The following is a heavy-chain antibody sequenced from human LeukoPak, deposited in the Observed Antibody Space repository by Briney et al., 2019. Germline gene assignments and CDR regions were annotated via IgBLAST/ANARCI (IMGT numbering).Heavy chain of an antibody. V-gene: IGHV3-23*01. D-gene: IGHD2-2*01. CDR1: GGSFSGYY. CDR2: ISGSGGST. Sequence: ETLSLTCAVYGGSFSGYYWSWVRQAPGKGLEWVSAISGSGGSTYYADSVKGRFTISRDNSKNTLYLQMNSLRAEDTAVYYCAKAGRKDIVVVPAATAHFDYWGQGTLVTVSS. CDR3: AKAGRKDIVVVPAATAHFDY. J-gene: IGHJ4*02.